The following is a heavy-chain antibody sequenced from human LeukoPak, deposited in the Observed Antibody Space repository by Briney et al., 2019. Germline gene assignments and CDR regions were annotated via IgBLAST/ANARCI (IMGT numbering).Heavy chain of an antibody. V-gene: IGHV3-30*18. Sequence: GGSLRLSCAASGFTFSSYGMHWVRQAPGKGLEWVTVISYDGSNKYYADSVKGRFTISRDNSKNTLYLQMNSLRAEDTAVYYCAKPDTAMVTYYYGMNVWGQGTTVTVSS. CDR3: AKPDTAMVTYYYGMNV. CDR2: ISYDGSNK. D-gene: IGHD5-18*01. CDR1: GFTFSSYG. J-gene: IGHJ6*02.